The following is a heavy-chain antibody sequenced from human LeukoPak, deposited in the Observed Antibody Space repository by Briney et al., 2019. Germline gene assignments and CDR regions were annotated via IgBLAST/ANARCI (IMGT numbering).Heavy chain of an antibody. CDR1: RGSISTYY. V-gene: IGHV4-59*01. D-gene: IGHD7-27*01. Sequence: SETLSLTCTVSRGSISTYYWSWVRQPPGKGLEWIGYISYTGSTNYNSSLKSRVTISVDTSKNQFSLKLSSVTTADTAVYYCARLPILGASAYWGQGTLVTVSS. CDR3: ARLPILGASAY. J-gene: IGHJ4*02. CDR2: ISYTGST.